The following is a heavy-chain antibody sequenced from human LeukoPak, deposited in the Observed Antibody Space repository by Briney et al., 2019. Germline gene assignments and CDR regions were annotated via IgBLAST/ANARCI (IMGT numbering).Heavy chain of an antibody. CDR2: ISSSSSTI. Sequence: PGGSLRLSCAASGFTFSSYSMNWVRQAPGKGREWVSYISSSSSTIYYADSVKGRFTISRDNAKNSLYLQMNSLSAEDTAVYYCARDTYYYDSSGYYLFDYWGQGTLVTVSS. J-gene: IGHJ4*02. CDR3: ARDTYYYDSSGYYLFDY. V-gene: IGHV3-48*01. D-gene: IGHD3-22*01. CDR1: GFTFSSYS.